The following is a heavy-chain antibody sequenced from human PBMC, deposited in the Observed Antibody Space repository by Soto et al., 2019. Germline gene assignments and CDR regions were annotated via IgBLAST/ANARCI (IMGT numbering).Heavy chain of an antibody. J-gene: IGHJ4*02. V-gene: IGHV4-39*01. CDR1: GGSISSSSYY. D-gene: IGHD6-19*01. CDR3: ARQSGIAVAGPTPYYFDY. CDR2: IYYSGST. Sequence: KPSETLSLTCTVSGGSISSSSYYWGWIRQPPGKGLEWIGSIYYSGSTYYNPSLKSRVTISVDTSKNQFSLKLSSVTAADTAVYYCARQSGIAVAGPTPYYFDYWGQGTLVTVSS.